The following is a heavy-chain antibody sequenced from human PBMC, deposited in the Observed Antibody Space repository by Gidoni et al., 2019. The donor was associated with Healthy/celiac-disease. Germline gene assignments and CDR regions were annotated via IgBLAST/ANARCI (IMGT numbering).Heavy chain of an antibody. CDR1: GYTFTSYG. J-gene: IGHJ3*02. Sequence: QVQLVQSGAEVKKPGASVKVSCKASGYTFTSYGISWVRQAPGQGLEWMGWISAYNGNTNYAQKLQGRVTMTTDTSTSTAYMELRSLRSDDTAVYYCARDFHDFWSGYENSDAFDIWGQGTMVTVSS. CDR3: ARDFHDFWSGYENSDAFDI. D-gene: IGHD3-3*01. V-gene: IGHV1-18*04. CDR2: ISAYNGNT.